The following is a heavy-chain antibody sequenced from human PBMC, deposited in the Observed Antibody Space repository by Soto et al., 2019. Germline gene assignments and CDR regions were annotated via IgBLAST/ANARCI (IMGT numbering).Heavy chain of an antibody. CDR3: VRDQPGGNSERIDF. D-gene: IGHD2-21*02. CDR2: IYYSGST. V-gene: IGHV4-31*03. J-gene: IGHJ4*02. CDR1: GGSISSGGYY. Sequence: SETLSLTCTVSGGSISSGGYYWTWIRQHPGKGLEWIGYIYYSGSTYYNPSLKSRVTISVDTSKNQFSLKLSSVTAADTAVYYCVRDQPGGNSERIDFWGQGTRVTVAS.